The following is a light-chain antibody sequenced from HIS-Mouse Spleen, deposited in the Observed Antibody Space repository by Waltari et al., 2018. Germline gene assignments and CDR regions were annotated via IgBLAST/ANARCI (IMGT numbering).Light chain of an antibody. J-gene: IGLJ3*02. V-gene: IGLV1-51*01. Sequence: QSVLTQPPSVSAAPGQKVTISRSGSSSNIGHNYVSWYQQLPGKAPKLPIYYNNKQPPGMPDGSSGSKSGTSATLGITGLQPGDEDDYYCGTWDSSLSAWVFGGGTKLTVL. CDR1: SSNIGHNY. CDR2: YNN. CDR3: GTWDSSLSAWV.